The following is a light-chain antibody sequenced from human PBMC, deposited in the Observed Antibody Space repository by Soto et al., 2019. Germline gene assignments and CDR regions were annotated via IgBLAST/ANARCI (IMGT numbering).Light chain of an antibody. CDR3: LQYHNLWA. CDR1: QNIYSN. Sequence: IVMTQSPATLSVSPGERVTLSCRASQNIYSNIAWYQQRPGQAPRLLIYRASTRATGVPARFSGSGSGTDFTLTISRLQSEDFTVYSCLQYHNLWAFGQGTKVEIK. J-gene: IGKJ1*01. CDR2: RAS. V-gene: IGKV3-15*01.